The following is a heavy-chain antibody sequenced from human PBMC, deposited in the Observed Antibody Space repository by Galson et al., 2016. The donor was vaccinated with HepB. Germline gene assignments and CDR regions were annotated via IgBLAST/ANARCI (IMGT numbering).Heavy chain of an antibody. J-gene: IGHJ5*02. D-gene: IGHD3-10*01. V-gene: IGHV3-53*01. CDR3: ARDGEYYYGSGSYAET. CDR2: IFSGGST. CDR1: GFIVSSND. Sequence: SLRLSCAASGFIVSSNDMSWVRQAPGKGLQWVSVIFSGGSTYYADSVKGRFTISSDNSKNTLHLQMNSLRAEDTAVYYCARDGEYYYGSGSYAETWGQGSLGTVSS.